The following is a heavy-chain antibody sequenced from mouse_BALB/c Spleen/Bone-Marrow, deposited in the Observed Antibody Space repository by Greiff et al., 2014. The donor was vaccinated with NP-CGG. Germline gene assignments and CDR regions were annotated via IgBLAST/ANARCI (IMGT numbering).Heavy chain of an antibody. CDR2: ISSGSSTI. CDR3: TRSGTLGSMDY. D-gene: IGHD3-3*01. CDR1: GFTFSSFG. J-gene: IGHJ4*01. V-gene: IGHV5-17*02. Sequence: EVQRVESGGGLVQPGGSRKLSCAASGFTFSSFGTHWVRQAPEKGLEWVAYISSGSSTIYYADTMKGRFTISRDNPKNTLFLQMASLRSEDTAMYYCTRSGTLGSMDYWGQGTSVTVSS.